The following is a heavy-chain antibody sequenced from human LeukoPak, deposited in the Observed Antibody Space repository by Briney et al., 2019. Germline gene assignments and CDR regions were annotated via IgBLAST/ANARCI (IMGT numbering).Heavy chain of an antibody. V-gene: IGHV3-20*04. J-gene: IGHJ6*03. CDR3: ARVGNGNYYYYYMDV. Sequence: GGSLRLSCAASGFTFDDYGMSWVRQAPGKGLEWVSGINWNGGSTGYADSVKGRFTISRDNAKNSLYLQMNSLRAEDTAVYYCARVGNGNYYYYYMDVWGKGTTVTVSS. D-gene: IGHD1-14*01. CDR1: GFTFDDYG. CDR2: INWNGGST.